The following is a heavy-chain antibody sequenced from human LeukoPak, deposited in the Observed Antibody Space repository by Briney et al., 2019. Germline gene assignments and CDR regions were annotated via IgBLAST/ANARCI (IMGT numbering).Heavy chain of an antibody. CDR1: GFTSSSYA. Sequence: GRSLRLSCAASGFTSSSYAMHWVRQAPGKGLEWVANIKQDGSEKYYVDSVKGRFTISRDNAKNSLYLQMNSLRAEDTAVYYCAREPYSGSYLGYWGQGTLVTVSS. J-gene: IGHJ4*02. V-gene: IGHV3-7*01. D-gene: IGHD1-26*01. CDR2: IKQDGSEK. CDR3: AREPYSGSYLGY.